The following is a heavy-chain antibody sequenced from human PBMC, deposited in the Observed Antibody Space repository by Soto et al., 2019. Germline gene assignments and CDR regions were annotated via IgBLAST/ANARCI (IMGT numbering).Heavy chain of an antibody. V-gene: IGHV3-21*01. J-gene: IGHJ6*02. CDR3: ARVGEKTDGMDV. D-gene: IGHD3-10*01. CDR2: ISSSSSYI. Sequence: LRLSCAASGFTFSSYSMNWVRQAPGKGLEWVSSISSSSSYIYYADSVKGRFTISRDNAKNPLYLQMNSLRAEDTAVYYCARVGEKTDGMDVWGQGTTVTVSS. CDR1: GFTFSSYS.